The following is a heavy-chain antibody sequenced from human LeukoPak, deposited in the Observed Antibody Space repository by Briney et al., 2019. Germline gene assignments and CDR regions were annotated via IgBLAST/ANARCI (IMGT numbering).Heavy chain of an antibody. Sequence: SETLSLTCTVSGYCISSGYYWGWIRQPPGKGLEWIGSIYHSGSTYYNPSLKSRVTISVDTSKNQFSLKLSSVTAADTAVYYCARHYYDSSGYFARINWFDPWGQGTLVTVSS. CDR1: GYCISSGYY. J-gene: IGHJ5*02. CDR2: IYHSGST. V-gene: IGHV4-38-2*02. CDR3: ARHYYDSSGYFARINWFDP. D-gene: IGHD3-22*01.